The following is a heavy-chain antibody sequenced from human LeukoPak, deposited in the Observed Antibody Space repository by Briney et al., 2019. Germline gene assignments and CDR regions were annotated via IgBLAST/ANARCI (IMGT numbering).Heavy chain of an antibody. CDR3: ARDSGGSSGWYYFDY. V-gene: IGHV3-48*02. Sequence: PGGSLRLSCAASEFSFSNFGMNWVRQAPGKGLEWVSYISSSGSSIYYADSVRGRFTISRDNAKNSLYLQMNSLRDDDTAVYYCARDSGGSSGWYYFDYWGQGTLVTVSS. CDR1: EFSFSNFG. D-gene: IGHD6-13*01. J-gene: IGHJ4*02. CDR2: ISSSGSSI.